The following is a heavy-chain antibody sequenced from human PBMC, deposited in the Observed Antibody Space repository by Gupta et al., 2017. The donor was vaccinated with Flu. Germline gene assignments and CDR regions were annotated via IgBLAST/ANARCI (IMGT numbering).Heavy chain of an antibody. CDR2: ISGRGAPT. CDR1: GFTFSTFA. V-gene: IGHV3-23*01. Sequence: EVQLLDSGGGLVQPGGSLRLSCAASGFTFSTFAMGWVRQAPGKGLGWVASISGRGAPTYYADSVKGRFTISRDNSNNALYLQMNSLRADDTAVYFCAKQKSVVIFDYWGQGALVTVSS. J-gene: IGHJ4*02. D-gene: IGHD4-23*01. CDR3: AKQKSVVIFDY.